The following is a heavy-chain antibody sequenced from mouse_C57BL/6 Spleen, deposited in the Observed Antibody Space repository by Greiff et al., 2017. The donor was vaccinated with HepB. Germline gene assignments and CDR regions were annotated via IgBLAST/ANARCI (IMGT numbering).Heavy chain of an antibody. CDR1: GYTFTSYW. CDR3: AREGGIYDGY. Sequence: QVQLKESGAELVMPGASVKLSCKASGYTFTSYWMHWVKQRPGQGLEWIGEIDPSDSYTNYNQKFKGKSTLTVDKSSSTAYMQLSSLTSEDSAVYYCAREGGIYDGYWGQGTTLTVSS. D-gene: IGHD2-3*01. J-gene: IGHJ2*01. CDR2: IDPSDSYT. V-gene: IGHV1-69*01.